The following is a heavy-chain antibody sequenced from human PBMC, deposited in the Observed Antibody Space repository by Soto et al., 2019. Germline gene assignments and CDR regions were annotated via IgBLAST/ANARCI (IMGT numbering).Heavy chain of an antibody. CDR2: ISGSIGST. CDR3: AKLPYSSGVYYFDY. CDR1: RFTFSTYA. V-gene: IGHV3-23*01. D-gene: IGHD6-19*01. Sequence: PVGSLRLSCAASRFTFSTYAMSWVRQVPGKGLEWVSAISGSIGSTYYADSVKGRFTISRDNSKNTLYLQMNSLRAEDTAVYYCAKLPYSSGVYYFDYWGQGTLVTVSS. J-gene: IGHJ4*02.